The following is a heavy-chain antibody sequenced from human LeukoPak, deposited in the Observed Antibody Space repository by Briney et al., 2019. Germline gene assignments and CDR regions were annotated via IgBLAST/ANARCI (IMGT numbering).Heavy chain of an antibody. V-gene: IGHV4-39*01. Sequence: SETLSLTCTVSGGSISSSSYYWGWIRQPPGKGLEWIGSIYYSGSTYYNPSLKSRVTISVDTSKNQFSLKLSSVTAADTAVYYCARMSGSPLPYDFDYWGQGTLVTVSS. CDR3: ARMSGSPLPYDFDY. CDR1: GGSISSSSYY. J-gene: IGHJ4*02. D-gene: IGHD3-10*01. CDR2: IYYSGST.